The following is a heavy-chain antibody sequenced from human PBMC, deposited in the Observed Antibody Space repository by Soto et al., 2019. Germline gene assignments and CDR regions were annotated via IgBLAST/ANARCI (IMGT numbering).Heavy chain of an antibody. V-gene: IGHV1-18*01. J-gene: IGHJ3*02. CDR2: ISAYNGNT. Sequence: ASVKVSCKASGYTFTSYGISWVRQAPGQGLEWMGWISAYNGNTNHAQNLQGRVTVTTDTSTSTAYMELNSLRVDDTAVYYCARGYCSGGSCYAGAFDIWGQGTRVTVSS. CDR1: GYTFTSYG. D-gene: IGHD2-15*01. CDR3: ARGYCSGGSCYAGAFDI.